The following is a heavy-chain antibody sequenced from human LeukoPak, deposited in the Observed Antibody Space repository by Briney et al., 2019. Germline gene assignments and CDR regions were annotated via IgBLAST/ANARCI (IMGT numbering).Heavy chain of an antibody. CDR2: ISSNGGST. V-gene: IGHV3-64*01. CDR1: KFTFSNYA. J-gene: IGHJ6*02. CDR3: ARTSNYYGSGSYHNYDMDV. Sequence: GGSLRLSCAASKFTFSNYAMHWVRQAPGKGLEYVSAISSNGGSTYYANSVKGRFTISRDNSKNTLYLQMGSLRAEDMAVYYCARTSNYYGSGSYHNYDMDVWGQGTTVTVSS. D-gene: IGHD3-10*01.